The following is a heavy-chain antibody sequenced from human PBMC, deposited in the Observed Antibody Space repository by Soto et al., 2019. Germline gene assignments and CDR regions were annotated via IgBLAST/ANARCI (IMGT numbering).Heavy chain of an antibody. J-gene: IGHJ4*02. Sequence: QVQLQESGPGLVKPSQTLSLTCTVSGGSISSGGYYWSWIRQHPGKGLEWIGYIYYSGSTYYNPSTKRPVTISVDTSKPQFSLKLSSVTAADTAVYYCAREVFIAVAGTVHYFDYWGQGTLVTVSS. D-gene: IGHD6-19*01. CDR2: IYYSGST. CDR3: AREVFIAVAGTVHYFDY. CDR1: GGSISSGGYY. V-gene: IGHV4-31*01.